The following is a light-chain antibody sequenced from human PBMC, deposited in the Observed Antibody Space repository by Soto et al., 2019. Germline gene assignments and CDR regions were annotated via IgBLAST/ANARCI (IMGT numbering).Light chain of an antibody. CDR3: QQSYKAPLN. CDR2: TAS. V-gene: IGKV1-39*01. CDR1: QSISIY. Sequence: DIQMTQSPSSLSASVGDRVTITCRASQSISIYLNWYQQKPRKAPKLLIYTASTLQSGVPSRFSGSGSGTYFTLTISSLQPEDFATYLCQQSYKAPLNCGGGTRVDI. J-gene: IGKJ4*01.